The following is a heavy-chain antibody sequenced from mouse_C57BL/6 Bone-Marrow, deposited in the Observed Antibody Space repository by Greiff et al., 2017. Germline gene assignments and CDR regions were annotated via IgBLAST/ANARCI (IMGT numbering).Heavy chain of an antibody. Sequence: EVKLMESGPGLVKPSQSLSLTCTVTGYSITSGYYWNWIRQFPGNKLEWMGYITYDGSNNYNQSLKNRISITRYTSKNQFILKLNSVTTEDAATYYCATRSNYYYAMDYWGQGTSVTVSS. CDR1: GYSITSGYY. D-gene: IGHD2-5*01. CDR2: ITYDGSN. V-gene: IGHV3-6*01. J-gene: IGHJ4*01. CDR3: ATRSNYYYAMDY.